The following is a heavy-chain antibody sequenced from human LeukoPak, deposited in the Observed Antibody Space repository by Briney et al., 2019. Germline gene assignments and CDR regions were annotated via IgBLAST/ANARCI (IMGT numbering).Heavy chain of an antibody. J-gene: IGHJ4*02. Sequence: GASVKVSCKASGYTFTGYYMHWLRQAPGQGLEWMGWINPNSGGTNYAQKFQGRVTMTRDTSISTAYMELSSLRSEDTAVYYCARGSVGVGANYYFDYWGQGTLVTVSS. CDR2: INPNSGGT. CDR3: ARGSVGVGANYYFDY. V-gene: IGHV1-2*02. D-gene: IGHD1-26*01. CDR1: GYTFTGYY.